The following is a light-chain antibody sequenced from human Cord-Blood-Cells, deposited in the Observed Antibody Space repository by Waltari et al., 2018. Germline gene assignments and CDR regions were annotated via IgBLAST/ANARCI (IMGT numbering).Light chain of an antibody. V-gene: IGKV1-NL1*01. CDR1: QGISNS. J-gene: IGKJ1*01. CDR3: QHYYSTRT. CDR2: AAS. Sequence: DIQMDPSPSSLSASVGDRVTITCRASQGISNSLAWYQQKPGEAPKLLLYAASRLERGLPCRFRGSGAATDYTLTISSLQPEYFATYYWQHYYSTRTFGQGTKVEIK.